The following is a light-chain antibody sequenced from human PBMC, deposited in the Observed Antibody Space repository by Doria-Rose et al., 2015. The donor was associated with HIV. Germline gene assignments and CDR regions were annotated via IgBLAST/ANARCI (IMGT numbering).Light chain of an antibody. CDR1: RSDIGGYDS. CDR2: GVT. V-gene: IGLV2-14*03. Sequence: QSVLTQPASVSGSPGQSITISCSGTRSDIGGYDSVSWYQLHPGKAPQLMIYGVTNRPSGISSRFSGSKSGNTASLNISGLQAEDESDYYCSSYTTPSTRVFGTGTKVTVL. CDR3: SSYTTPSTRV. J-gene: IGLJ1*01.